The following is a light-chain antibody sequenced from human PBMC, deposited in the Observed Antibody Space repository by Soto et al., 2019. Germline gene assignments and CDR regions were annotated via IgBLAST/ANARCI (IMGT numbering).Light chain of an antibody. V-gene: IGKV3-20*01. CDR1: QSISSNF. CDR2: GAS. CDR3: QQYGSSPLLT. J-gene: IGKJ4*01. Sequence: EIVLTQSPGTLSLSPGERATLSCRASQSISSNFLAWYQQKPGLAPRLLIYGASSRATGIPDRFSGSGSGTDFTLTISRLEPEDFAIYYCQQYGSSPLLTFGGGTKVEIK.